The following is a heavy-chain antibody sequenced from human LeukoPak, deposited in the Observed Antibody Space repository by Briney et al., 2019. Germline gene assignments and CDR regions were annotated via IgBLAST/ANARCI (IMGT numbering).Heavy chain of an antibody. V-gene: IGHV3-23*01. D-gene: IGHD3-3*01. CDR1: GFTFSSYA. CDR3: AKDRDFSKVQVELDY. J-gene: IGHJ4*02. CDR2: ISGSGGST. Sequence: GGSLRLSCAASGFTFSSYAMSWVRQAPGKGLEWVSAISGSGGSTYYADSVKGGFTISRDNSKNTLYLQMNSLRAEDTAVYYCAKDRDFSKVQVELDYWGQGTLVTVSS.